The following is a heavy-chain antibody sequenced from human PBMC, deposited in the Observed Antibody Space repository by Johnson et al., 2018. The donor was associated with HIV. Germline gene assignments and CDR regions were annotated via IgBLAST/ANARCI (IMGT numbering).Heavy chain of an antibody. CDR3: AREWLYGFDI. CDR2: IYSGGST. J-gene: IGHJ3*02. V-gene: IGHV3-66*01. Sequence: VQLVESGGGLVKPGGSLRLSCAASGFTFSSSAMHWVHQAPGKGLEWVSVIYSGGSTYYADSVKGRFTISRDNSKNTLYLQMNRLRAEDTAVYYCAREWLYGFDIWGQGTMVTVSS. D-gene: IGHD5-24*01. CDR1: GFTFSSSA.